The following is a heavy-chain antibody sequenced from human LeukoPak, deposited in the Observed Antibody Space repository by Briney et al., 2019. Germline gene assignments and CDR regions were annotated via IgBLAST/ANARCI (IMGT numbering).Heavy chain of an antibody. CDR2: IYYSGST. CDR1: GGFISSYY. CDR3: ARTKGEQWLTTQGYDAFDI. Sequence: PSETLSVTFTGTGGFISSYYWSWIRQPPGKGLDWIGYIYYSGSTNYNPSLNSRVTISVDTSKYQFSLKLSSVTAADTAVYYWARTKGEQWLTTQGYDAFDIWGQGTMVTVSS. J-gene: IGHJ3*02. D-gene: IGHD6-19*01. V-gene: IGHV4-59*01.